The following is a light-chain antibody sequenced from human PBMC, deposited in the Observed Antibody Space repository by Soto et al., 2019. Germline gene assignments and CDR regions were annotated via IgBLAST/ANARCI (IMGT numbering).Light chain of an antibody. CDR1: QAIGTD. V-gene: IGKV1-17*01. CDR3: LQYNSYPRT. CDR2: AAS. Sequence: IQMTHSPSSLSASLGDRVTITCRASQAIGTDLGWYQQKPGKAPKRLIYAASSLQSGAPPRFSGSGSGADFTLTIRSLQSEDFATYFCLQYNSYPRTFGQGTKVDIK. J-gene: IGKJ1*01.